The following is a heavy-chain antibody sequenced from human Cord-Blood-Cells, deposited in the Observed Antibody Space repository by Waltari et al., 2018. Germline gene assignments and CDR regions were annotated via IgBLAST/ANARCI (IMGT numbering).Heavy chain of an antibody. CDR3: ARRAATTVDY. V-gene: IGHV4-34*01. Sequence: QVQLQQWGAGLLKPSETLSLTCAVYGGSFSGYYWSGIRQPPGKGLEWIGEINHSGSTNYNPSLKSRVTISVDTSKNQFSLKLSSVTAADTAVYYCARRAATTVDYWGQGTLVTVSS. D-gene: IGHD2-15*01. CDR2: INHSGST. J-gene: IGHJ4*02. CDR1: GGSFSGYY.